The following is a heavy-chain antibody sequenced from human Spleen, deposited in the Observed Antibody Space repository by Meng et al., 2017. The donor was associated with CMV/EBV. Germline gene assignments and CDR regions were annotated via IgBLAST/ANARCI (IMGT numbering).Heavy chain of an antibody. Sequence: GGSLRLSCKGSGYSYTSYWIGWVRQMPGKGLEWMGIISPGDSDTRYSPSFQGQVTISADKSITTAYLQWNSLKASDTAIYYCAKFSGACSSTSCYDYYYKMDVWGQGTTVTVSS. V-gene: IGHV5-51*01. D-gene: IGHD2-2*01. J-gene: IGHJ6*01. CDR3: AKFSGACSSTSCYDYYYKMDV. CDR1: GYSYTSYW. CDR2: ISPGDSDT.